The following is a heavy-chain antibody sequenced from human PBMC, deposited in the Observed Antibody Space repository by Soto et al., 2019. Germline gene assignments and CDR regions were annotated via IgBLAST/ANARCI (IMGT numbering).Heavy chain of an antibody. CDR1: EFTFSHYW. CDR2: IDQGGLET. Sequence: EVQLVQSGGGLVQPGGSVRLSCEASEFTFSHYWMSWVRQAPGKGLEWVAFIDQGGLETHYADSVKGRLTLSRDNAKNTLYLQMNSLRVEDTAIYYCGTVFEKWGQGTMVTVSS. V-gene: IGHV3-7*01. D-gene: IGHD1-1*01. J-gene: IGHJ3*02. CDR3: GTVFEK.